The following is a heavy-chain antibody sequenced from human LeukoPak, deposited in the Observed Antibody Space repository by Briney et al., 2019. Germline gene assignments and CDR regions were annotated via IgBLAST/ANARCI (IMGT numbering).Heavy chain of an antibody. CDR2: IYYSGST. CDR1: GGSISSSSYY. J-gene: IGHJ4*02. Sequence: SETLSLTCTVSGGSISSSSYYWGWIRQPPGEGLEWIGSIYYSGSTYYNPSLKSRVTISVDTSKNQFSLKLSSVTAADTAVYYCASTLIAAAGMGPFDYWGQGTLVTVSS. CDR3: ASTLIAAAGMGPFDY. V-gene: IGHV4-39*07. D-gene: IGHD6-13*01.